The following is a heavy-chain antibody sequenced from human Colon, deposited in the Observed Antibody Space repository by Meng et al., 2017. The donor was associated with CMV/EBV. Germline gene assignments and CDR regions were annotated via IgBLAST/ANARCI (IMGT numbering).Heavy chain of an antibody. V-gene: IGHV1-18*01. D-gene: IGHD1-26*01. CDR1: GYTFTNYG. J-gene: IGHJ1*01. CDR2: ISAYTGDT. CDR3: VRESQSGSYIYLQH. Sequence: QVQLVRSGAEVKKPGVEVKVSCKASGYTFTNYGISWVRQAPGQGLEWMGWISAYTGDTYYAQKFQGRVTMTTDTSTSTAYMELRSLRSDDTAVYYCVRESQSGSYIYLQHWGQGTLVTVSS.